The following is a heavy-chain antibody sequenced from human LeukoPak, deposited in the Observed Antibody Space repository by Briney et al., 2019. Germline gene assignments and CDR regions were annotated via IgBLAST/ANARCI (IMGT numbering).Heavy chain of an antibody. CDR3: AREGGVGATTTFDY. CDR1: GGSISSGGYY. J-gene: IGHJ4*02. D-gene: IGHD1-26*01. Sequence: SQTLSLTCTVSGGSISSGGYYWTWIRQPAGKGLEWIGRISASGSTIYNPSLKSRVTISVDTSKNQFSLKLSSVTAADTAVYYCAREGGVGATTTFDYWGQGTLVTVSS. V-gene: IGHV4-61*02. CDR2: ISASGST.